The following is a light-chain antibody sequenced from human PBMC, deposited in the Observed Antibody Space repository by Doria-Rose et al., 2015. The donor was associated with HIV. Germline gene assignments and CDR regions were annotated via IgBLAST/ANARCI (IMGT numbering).Light chain of an antibody. V-gene: IGKV4-1*01. CDR3: QQYYDTPS. J-gene: IGKJ3*01. Sequence: TQSPESLGTSLGARATLNCKSNQSLLYTSKNYLAWYQQKPGQSPKLLIYWASTRQSGVPARFSGSGSGTDFTLTISSLEAEDVAVYYCQQYYDTPSFGPGTTVDIK. CDR1: QSLLYTSKNY. CDR2: WAS.